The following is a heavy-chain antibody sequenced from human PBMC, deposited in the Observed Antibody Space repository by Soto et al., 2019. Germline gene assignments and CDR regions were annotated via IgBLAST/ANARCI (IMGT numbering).Heavy chain of an antibody. CDR3: ARVELEHSYYYYGMDV. V-gene: IGHV6-1*01. D-gene: IGHD1-1*01. CDR2: TYYRSKWYN. J-gene: IGHJ6*02. Sequence: QSQTLSLTCAISGDSVSSNSAAWNWIRQSPSRGLEWLGRTYYRSKWYNDYAVSVKSRITINPDTSKNQFSLQLNSVTPEDTAVYYCARVELEHSYYYYGMDVWGQGTTVTVSS. CDR1: GDSVSSNSAA.